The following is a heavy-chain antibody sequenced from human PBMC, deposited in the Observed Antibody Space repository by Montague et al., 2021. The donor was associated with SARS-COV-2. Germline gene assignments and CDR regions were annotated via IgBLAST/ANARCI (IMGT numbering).Heavy chain of an antibody. CDR1: GGSFGDDH. CDR2: IKQSFRA. CDR3: ASGHLSVSVIVVVFTSASYYFDY. J-gene: IGHJ4*02. D-gene: IGHD3-22*01. Sequence: SETLSLTCGVYGGSFGDDHWCWICQPPGKGLEWIGDIKQSFRAKYNPSLKSRVTISVDTSKNQFYMKLTSVTAADTAVYFCASGHLSVSVIVVVFTSASYYFDYWGQGALVTVSS. V-gene: IGHV4-34*01.